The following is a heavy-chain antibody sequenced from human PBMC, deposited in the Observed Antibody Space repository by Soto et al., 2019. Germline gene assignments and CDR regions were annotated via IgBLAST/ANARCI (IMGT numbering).Heavy chain of an antibody. CDR1: GGSISSSSYY. CDR3: ARHSSSSGGLGY. D-gene: IGHD6-6*01. J-gene: IGHJ4*02. V-gene: IGHV4-39*01. CDR2: IYYSGST. Sequence: QLQLQESGPGLVKPSETLSLTCTVSGGSISSSSYYWGWIRQPPGKGLEWIGSIYYSGSTYYNPSLKSRVTISVDTSKNQFSLKLSSVTAADTAVYYCARHSSSSGGLGYWGQGTLVTVSS.